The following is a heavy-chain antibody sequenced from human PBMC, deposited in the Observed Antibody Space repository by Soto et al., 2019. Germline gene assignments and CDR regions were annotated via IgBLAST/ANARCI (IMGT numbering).Heavy chain of an antibody. D-gene: IGHD2-2*01. CDR2: ISYEGGDK. CDR1: GFTFTSYG. CDR3: AKASGYCSSSTCSRLIYYYYGMDG. V-gene: IGHV3-30*18. Sequence: GGSLRLSCGASGFTFTSYGMHWVRQAPGKGLEWVAVISYEGGDKYYADSVKGRFTISRDNSKNTLYLQMNSLRAEDTAVYYCAKASGYCSSSTCSRLIYYYYGMDGCRQRTTVTASS. J-gene: IGHJ6*02.